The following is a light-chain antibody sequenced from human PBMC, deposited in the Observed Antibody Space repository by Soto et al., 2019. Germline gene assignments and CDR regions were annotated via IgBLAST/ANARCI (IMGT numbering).Light chain of an antibody. CDR2: GAS. Sequence: EIVMTQSPATLSVSPRERFTLSCRASQSISTNLAWYLQKPGQAPRLLIYGASTRATGIPARFSGSGSGTEFTVTISSLHSEDFAVYYCQQYNDWPRTFGHGTK. CDR1: QSISTN. J-gene: IGKJ1*01. CDR3: QQYNDWPRT. V-gene: IGKV3-15*01.